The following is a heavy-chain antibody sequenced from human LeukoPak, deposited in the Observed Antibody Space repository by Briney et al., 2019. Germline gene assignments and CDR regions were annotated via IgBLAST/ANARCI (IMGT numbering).Heavy chain of an antibody. V-gene: IGHV4-30-4*01. D-gene: IGHD3-22*01. CDR2: IYYSGST. J-gene: IGHJ1*01. CDR1: GGSISSGDYY. CDR3: AREDYYDSSGSTSSGFQH. Sequence: PSETLSLTCTVSGGSISSGDYYWRWIRQPPGKGLEWIGYIYYSGSTYYNPSLKSRVTISVDTSKNQFSLKLSSVTAADTAVYYCAREDYYDSSGSTSSGFQHWGQGTLVTVSS.